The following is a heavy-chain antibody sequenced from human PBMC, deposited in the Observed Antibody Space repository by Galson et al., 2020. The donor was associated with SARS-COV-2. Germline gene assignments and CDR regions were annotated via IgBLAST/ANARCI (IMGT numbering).Heavy chain of an antibody. CDR2: IFHSGST. D-gene: IGHD2-2*01. CDR1: GVPINKYY. J-gene: IGHJ5*02. Sequence: ETSETLSLTCTVSGVPINKYYCSWIRQSPGRGPEWIGFIFHSGSTNYNPSLKSRATMSLDMSKNQFSLELSDVTTSDTAVYYCAGGAIPPAGVRVIHFDPWGPGILVSVSS. CDR3: AGGAIPPAGVRVIHFDP. V-gene: IGHV4-59*08.